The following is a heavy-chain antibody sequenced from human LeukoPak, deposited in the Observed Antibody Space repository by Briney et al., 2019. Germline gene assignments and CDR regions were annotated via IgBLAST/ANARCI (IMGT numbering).Heavy chain of an antibody. V-gene: IGHV1-8*01. CDR1: GYTFTSYD. CDR2: MNPNSGNT. Sequence: GASVKVSCKASGYTFTSYDTNWVRQATGQGLEWMGWMNPNSGNTAYAQKFQGRVTMTRNTSISTAYMELSSLRSEDTAVYYCARATGYSSSWYPYYFDYWGQGTLVTVSS. CDR3: ARATGYSSSWYPYYFDY. J-gene: IGHJ4*02. D-gene: IGHD6-13*01.